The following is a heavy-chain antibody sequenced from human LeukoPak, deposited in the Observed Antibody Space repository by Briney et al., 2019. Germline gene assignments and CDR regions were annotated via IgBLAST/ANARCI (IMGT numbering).Heavy chain of an antibody. V-gene: IGHV3-23*01. CDR2: ISGSGGST. CDR3: AKVDNIVVVAAHY. CDR1: GFTFSSYG. J-gene: IGHJ4*02. Sequence: GGTLRLSCAASGFTFSSYGMSWVRQAPGKGLEWVSAISGSGGSTYYADSVKGRFTISRDNSKNTLYLQMNSLRAEDTAVYYCAKVDNIVVVAAHYWGQGTLVTVSS. D-gene: IGHD2-15*01.